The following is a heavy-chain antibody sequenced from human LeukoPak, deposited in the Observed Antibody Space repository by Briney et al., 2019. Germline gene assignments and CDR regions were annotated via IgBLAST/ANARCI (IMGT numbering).Heavy chain of an antibody. J-gene: IGHJ4*02. CDR3: ARDRTIAVAATGGPFDF. CDR2: ISAYNGDT. D-gene: IGHD6-19*01. CDR1: GYTFTNYG. Sequence: ASVKVSRKASGYTFTNYGISWVRQAPGQGLEWMGWISAYNGDTDYAQKLQGRVTLTTDTSTSTAYMELRSLRSDDTAVYYCARDRTIAVAATGGPFDFWGQGTLVTVSS. V-gene: IGHV1-18*01.